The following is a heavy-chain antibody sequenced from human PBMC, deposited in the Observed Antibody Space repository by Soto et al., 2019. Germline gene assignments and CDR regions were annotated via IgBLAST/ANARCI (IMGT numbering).Heavy chain of an antibody. CDR1: GYSFTSYW. J-gene: IGHJ3*02. CDR2: IYPGDSDT. CDR3: ASLGSRIIPYGDYVLGLDAFDI. D-gene: IGHD4-17*01. Sequence: EVQLVQSGAEVKKPGESLKISCKGSGYSFTSYWIGWVRQMPGKGLEWMGIIYPGDSDTRYSPSFQGQVTISADKSISTAYLQWSSLKASDTAMYYCASLGSRIIPYGDYVLGLDAFDIWGQGTMVTVSS. V-gene: IGHV5-51*03.